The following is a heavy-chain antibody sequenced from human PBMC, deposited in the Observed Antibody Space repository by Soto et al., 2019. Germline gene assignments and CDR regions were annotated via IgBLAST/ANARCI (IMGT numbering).Heavy chain of an antibody. CDR3: ARAGTWFGDPGGVDY. CDR2: IYHSGST. J-gene: IGHJ4*02. Sequence: QVQLQESGPGLVKPSGILSLTCAVSGDSISNGHWWSWVHQPPGKGLEWIGEIYHSGSTNYNPSLKSLVTISVDKSKNQFSLKLTSVTAADTAVYYCARAGTWFGDPGGVDYWGQGTLVTVSS. CDR1: GDSISNGHW. V-gene: IGHV4-4*02. D-gene: IGHD3-10*01.